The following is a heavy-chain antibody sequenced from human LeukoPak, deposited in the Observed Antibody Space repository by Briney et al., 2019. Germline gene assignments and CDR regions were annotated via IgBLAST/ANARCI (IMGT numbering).Heavy chain of an antibody. D-gene: IGHD5-12*01. CDR1: GFTFSSYS. Sequence: GGSLRLSCAASGFTFSSYSMNWVRQAPGKGLEWVSSISSSSSYIYYADSVKGRFTISRDSAKNSLYLQMTSLRAEDTAVYYCARVRRGYSGYAFDYWGQGTLVTVSS. V-gene: IGHV3-21*01. CDR3: ARVRRGYSGYAFDY. CDR2: ISSSSSYI. J-gene: IGHJ4*02.